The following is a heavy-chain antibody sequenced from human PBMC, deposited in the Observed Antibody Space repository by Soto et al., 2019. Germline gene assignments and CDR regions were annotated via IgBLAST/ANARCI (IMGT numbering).Heavy chain of an antibody. CDR2: IYYRGCT. V-gene: IGHV4-59*01. J-gene: IGHJ2*01. CDR1: GGSISSYY. Sequence: QVQLQESGPGLVKPSETLSLTCTVSGGSISSYYWSWIRQPPGKGLEWIGYIYYRGCTNYNPSLKRRVTTSLDTPKNQFSLKLSSVTAAHTALYYCARFNRYFDLWRRGTLVTVSP. CDR3: ARFNRYFDL.